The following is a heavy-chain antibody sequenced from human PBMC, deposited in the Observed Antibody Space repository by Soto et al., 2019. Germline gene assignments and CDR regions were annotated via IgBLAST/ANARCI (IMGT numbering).Heavy chain of an antibody. CDR1: GGSINSNNYY. CDR2: IYYDGST. J-gene: IGHJ4*02. CDR3: AKVVVAATRHTDFDS. D-gene: IGHD2-15*01. Sequence: TLSLTCTVSGGSINSNNYYWAWIRQPPGKGLAWIASIYYDGSTYYNPSLKSRVTISVDTSKNQFSLRLSSVTAADTAIYYCAKVVVAATRHTDFDSWGQGTLVTVSS. V-gene: IGHV4-39*01.